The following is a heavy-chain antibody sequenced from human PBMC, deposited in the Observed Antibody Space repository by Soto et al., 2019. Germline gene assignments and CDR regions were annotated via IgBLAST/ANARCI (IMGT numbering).Heavy chain of an antibody. J-gene: IGHJ6*02. CDR3: ARAVRGVTYYGMDV. D-gene: IGHD3-10*01. CDR1: GYTFTSYG. Sequence: QVQLVQPGAEVKKPGASVKVSCKASGYTFTSYGISWVRQAPGQGLEWMGWISAYNGNTNYAQKLQGRVTMTTDTXXSTAYMELRSLRSDDTAVYYCARAVRGVTYYGMDVWGQGTTVTVSS. CDR2: ISAYNGNT. V-gene: IGHV1-18*01.